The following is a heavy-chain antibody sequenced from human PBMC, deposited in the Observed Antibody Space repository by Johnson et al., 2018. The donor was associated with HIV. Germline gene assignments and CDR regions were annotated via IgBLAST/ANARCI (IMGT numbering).Heavy chain of an antibody. CDR3: ARAINDAFDI. Sequence: QVQLVESGGGVVRPGGSLRLSCAAAGFTFSDYYMIWIRQAPGKGLEWLSYITSSGTSSYYADSVKGRLTIARDNAKNSLYLQMNSLRAEDTAVYFCARAINDAFDIWGQGTMVTVSP. V-gene: IGHV3-11*04. J-gene: IGHJ3*02. CDR1: GFTFSDYY. CDR2: ITSSGTSS.